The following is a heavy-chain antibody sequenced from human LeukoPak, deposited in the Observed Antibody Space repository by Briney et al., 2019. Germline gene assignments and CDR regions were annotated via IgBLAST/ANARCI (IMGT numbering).Heavy chain of an antibody. CDR1: GGSFSGYY. D-gene: IGHD2-15*01. Sequence: SETLSLTCAVYGGSFSGYYWSWIRQPPGKGLEWIGEINHSGSTNYNPSLKSRVTISVDTSKNQFSLKLSSVTAADAAVYYCARVGGWYPYYYYYYMDVWGKGTTVTVSS. V-gene: IGHV4-34*01. CDR3: ARVGGWYPYYYYYYMDV. J-gene: IGHJ6*03. CDR2: INHSGST.